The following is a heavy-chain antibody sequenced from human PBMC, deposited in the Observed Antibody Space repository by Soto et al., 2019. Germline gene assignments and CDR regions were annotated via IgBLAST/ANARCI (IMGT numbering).Heavy chain of an antibody. CDR3: ARSREQWLVDAFDI. CDR2: INPTGSP. Sequence: PSETLSLTCVVHGGSLTGYYWSWIRQPPGRGLEWIGEINPTGSPKYNPSLMSRVTISVDTSKNQFSMKLSSVTAADTAVFYCARSREQWLVDAFDIWGQGTMVTVSS. J-gene: IGHJ3*02. V-gene: IGHV4-34*01. D-gene: IGHD6-19*01. CDR1: GGSLTGYY.